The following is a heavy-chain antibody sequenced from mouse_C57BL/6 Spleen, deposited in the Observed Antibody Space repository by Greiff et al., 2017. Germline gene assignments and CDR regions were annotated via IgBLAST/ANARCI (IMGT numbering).Heavy chain of an antibody. CDR3: ARSGFPYEYDGVWFAY. D-gene: IGHD2-4*01. J-gene: IGHJ3*01. Sequence: QVQLQQSGPELVKPGASVKISCKASGYAFSSSWMNWVKQRPGKGLEWIGRLYPGDGDTNYNGKFKGKATLTADKSSSTAYMQLSGLTSEDSAVYFCARSGFPYEYDGVWFAYWGQGTLVTVSA. V-gene: IGHV1-82*01. CDR1: GYAFSSSW. CDR2: LYPGDGDT.